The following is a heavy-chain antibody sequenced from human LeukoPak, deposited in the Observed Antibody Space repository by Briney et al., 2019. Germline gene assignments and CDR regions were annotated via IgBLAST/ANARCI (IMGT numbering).Heavy chain of an antibody. J-gene: IGHJ4*02. CDR2: IIPILGIA. Sequence: SVKVSCKASGGTFSSYAISWVRQAPGQGLEWMGRIIPILGIANYAQKFQERVTITRDMSTSTAYMELSSLRSEDTAVYYCAAVQLRFLEWTPTSFDYWGQGTLVTVSS. CDR1: GGTFSSYA. D-gene: IGHD3-3*01. CDR3: AAVQLRFLEWTPTSFDY. V-gene: IGHV1-69*04.